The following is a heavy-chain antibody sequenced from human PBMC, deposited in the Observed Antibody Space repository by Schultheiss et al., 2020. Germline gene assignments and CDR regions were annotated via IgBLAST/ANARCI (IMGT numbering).Heavy chain of an antibody. CDR3: ARVPSHGSFTFDY. J-gene: IGHJ4*02. CDR2: ISGSGGST. Sequence: GGSLRLSCAVSRLTLSDYYMSWIRQAPGKGLEWVSAISGSGGSTYYADSVKGRFTISRHNSKNTLYLQMNSLRAEDTAVYYCARVPSHGSFTFDYWGQGTLVTVSS. D-gene: IGHD1-26*01. V-gene: IGHV3-23*01. CDR1: RLTLSDYY.